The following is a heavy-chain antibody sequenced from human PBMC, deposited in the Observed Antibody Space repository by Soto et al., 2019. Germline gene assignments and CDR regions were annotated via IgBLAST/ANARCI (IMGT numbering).Heavy chain of an antibody. Sequence: GGSLRLSCAASGFTFNTYAMSWVRQAPGKKLEWVSAISASAYNTYYADSVTGRFSISRDNSKNTLYLQMNSLRAEDTAVYYCAKEGTPHYYYYYGMDLWVPGTTVTVSS. CDR3: AKEGTPHYYYYYGMDL. D-gene: IGHD1-1*01. J-gene: IGHJ6*02. CDR2: ISASAYNT. V-gene: IGHV3-23*01. CDR1: GFTFNTYA.